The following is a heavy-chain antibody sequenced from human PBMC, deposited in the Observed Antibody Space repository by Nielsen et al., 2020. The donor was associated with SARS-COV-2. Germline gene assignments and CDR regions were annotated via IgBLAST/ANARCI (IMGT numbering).Heavy chain of an antibody. D-gene: IGHD6-13*01. CDR3: AKGTDSRKQGY. J-gene: IGHJ4*02. Sequence: SETLSLTCAVYGGSFSGYYWSWIRQPPGKGLEWIGEINHSGSTNYNPSLESRVTMSLDTSKNQFSLKLSSVTAADTAVYYCAKGTDSRKQGYWGQGTLVTVSA. CDR1: GGSFSGYY. V-gene: IGHV4-34*01. CDR2: INHSGST.